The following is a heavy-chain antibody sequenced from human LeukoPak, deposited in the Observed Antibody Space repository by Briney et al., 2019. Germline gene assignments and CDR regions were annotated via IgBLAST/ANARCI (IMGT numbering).Heavy chain of an antibody. Sequence: PGGSLRLSCAASGFTFSSYSMNWVRQAPGKGLEWVSYISSSSSTIYYADSVKGRFTISRDNAKNSLYLQMNSLRAEDTAVYYCARDQEGDGYNHYYYYYMDVWGKGTTVTVSS. CDR1: GFTFSSYS. D-gene: IGHD5-24*01. CDR3: ARDQEGDGYNHYYYYYMDV. J-gene: IGHJ6*03. CDR2: ISSSSSTI. V-gene: IGHV3-48*01.